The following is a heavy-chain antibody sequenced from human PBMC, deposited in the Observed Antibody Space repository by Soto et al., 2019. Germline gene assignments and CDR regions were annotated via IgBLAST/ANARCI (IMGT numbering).Heavy chain of an antibody. J-gene: IGHJ1*01. CDR3: AHRHGYGELRL. CDR2: IYWDDDR. V-gene: IGHV2-5*02. Sequence: QITLKESGPTLVKPTQPLTLTCTFSGFSLSTSPVGVGWIRQPPGKVLEWLALIYWDDDRRYSPSLKSRLTLTKDTSNNRVVLTMTIMDPVDSATYYCAHRHGYGELRLWGQGTMVTVSS. D-gene: IGHD4-17*01. CDR1: GFSLSTSPVG.